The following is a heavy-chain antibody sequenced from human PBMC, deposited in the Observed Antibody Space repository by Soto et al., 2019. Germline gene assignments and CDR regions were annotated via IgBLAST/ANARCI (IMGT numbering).Heavy chain of an antibody. Sequence: GGSLRLSCAASGFTFSSHGMSWVRQAPGKGLECVSAISGSGGSTYYADSVKGRFTISRDNSKNTLYLQMNSLRAEDTAVYYCAKDRSLSYYDSSGYWVYWGQGALVTVSS. D-gene: IGHD3-22*01. CDR3: AKDRSLSYYDSSGYWVY. V-gene: IGHV3-23*01. CDR1: GFTFSSHG. J-gene: IGHJ4*02. CDR2: ISGSGGST.